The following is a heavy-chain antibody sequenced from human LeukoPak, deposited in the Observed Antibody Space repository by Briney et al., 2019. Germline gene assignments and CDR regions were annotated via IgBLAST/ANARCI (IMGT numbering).Heavy chain of an antibody. D-gene: IGHD3-16*01. CDR2: IYSGGST. CDR1: GFTVSSNY. Sequence: GGSLKLPCAASGFTVSSNYMSWVRQAQGKGLEWVSVIYSGGSTYYIDSVKGRFTISRDTSQNTLYLQMNSLRAEDTAVYYCAAQGVFSHGGYWGQGTLVTVS. CDR3: AAQGVFSHGGY. V-gene: IGHV3-53*01. J-gene: IGHJ4*02.